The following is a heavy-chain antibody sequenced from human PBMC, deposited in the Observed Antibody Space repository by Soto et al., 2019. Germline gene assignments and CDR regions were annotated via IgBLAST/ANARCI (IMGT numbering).Heavy chain of an antibody. J-gene: IGHJ4*02. CDR3: VSEGGFGYGSRWGDF. Sequence: QVQLVESGGGVVQPGRALRLSCVASGVSFSTYGMHWVRQAPGKGLDWVASIWHDGRYEFHADAVKGRFAISRDNSKNSVYLQMTSLRVEDTAIYYCVSEGGFGYGSRWGDFWGQVTLVTVSS. V-gene: IGHV3-33*01. D-gene: IGHD6-13*01. CDR1: GVSFSTYG. CDR2: IWHDGRYE.